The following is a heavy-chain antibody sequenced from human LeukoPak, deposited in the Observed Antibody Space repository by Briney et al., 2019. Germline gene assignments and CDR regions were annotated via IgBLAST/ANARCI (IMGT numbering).Heavy chain of an antibody. D-gene: IGHD3-22*01. CDR3: AREEYYYDSSGYVYYFDY. J-gene: IGHJ4*02. Sequence: PGGSLRLSCAASGFTFSSYSMNWVRQAPGKGLEWVSVIYSGGSTYYADSVKGRFTISRDNSKNTLYLQMNSPRAEDTAVYYCAREEYYYDSSGYVYYFDYWGQGTLVTVSS. V-gene: IGHV3-53*01. CDR2: IYSGGST. CDR1: GFTFSSYS.